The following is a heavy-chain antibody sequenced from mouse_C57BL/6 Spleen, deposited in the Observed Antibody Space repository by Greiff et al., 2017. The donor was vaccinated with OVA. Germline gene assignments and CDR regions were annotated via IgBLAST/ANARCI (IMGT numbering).Heavy chain of an antibody. CDR2: IYPGDGDT. D-gene: IGHD1-1*01. CDR3: ARTTVVATRYFDV. V-gene: IGHV1-82*01. J-gene: IGHJ1*03. CDR1: GYAFSSSW. Sequence: QVQLQQSGPELVKPGASVKISCKASGYAFSSSWMNWVKQRPGKGLEWIGRIYPGDGDTNYNGKFKGKATLTADKSSSTAYMQLSSLTSEDSAVYFCARTTVVATRYFDVWGTGTTLTVSS.